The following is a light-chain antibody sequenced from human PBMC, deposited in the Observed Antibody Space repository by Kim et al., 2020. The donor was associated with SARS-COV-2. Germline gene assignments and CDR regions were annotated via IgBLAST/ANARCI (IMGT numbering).Light chain of an antibody. Sequence: NFMLTQPHSVSESPGKTVTISCTRSSGNIASNYVHWYQQRPGSAPTTLIYEDDQRPSGVPDRFSGSIDSSSNSASLTISGLNIEDEADYYCQSYDRTIVIFGGGTQLTVL. CDR2: EDD. J-gene: IGLJ2*01. CDR1: SGNIASNY. V-gene: IGLV6-57*04. CDR3: QSYDRTIVI.